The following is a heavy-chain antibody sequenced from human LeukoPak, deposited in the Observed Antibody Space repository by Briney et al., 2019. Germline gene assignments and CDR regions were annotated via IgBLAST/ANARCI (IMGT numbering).Heavy chain of an antibody. J-gene: IGHJ3*02. D-gene: IGHD3-3*01. Sequence: GGSLRLSCSASSFNFKTYNINWVRQAPGKGLEWVSAISGSGGSTYYADSVKGRFTISRDNSKNTLYLQMNSLRAEDTAVYYCAKDPYAIRFLDFADAFDIWGQGTMVTVSS. V-gene: IGHV3-23*01. CDR3: AKDPYAIRFLDFADAFDI. CDR2: ISGSGGST. CDR1: SFNFKTYN.